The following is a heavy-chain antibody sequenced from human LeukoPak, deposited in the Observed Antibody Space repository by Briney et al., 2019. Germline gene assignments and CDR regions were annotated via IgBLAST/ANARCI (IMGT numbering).Heavy chain of an antibody. J-gene: IGHJ5*02. D-gene: IGHD6-13*01. CDR3: ARVRGIAAAGTNWFDP. CDR1: GGSISSGGYY. Sequence: SETLSLTCTVSGGSISSGGYYWSWIRQHPGKGLEWIGYIYYSGSTYYNPSLKSRVTISVDTSKNQFSLKLSSVTAADTAVYYCARVRGIAAAGTNWFDPWGQGTLVTVSS. CDR2: IYYSGST. V-gene: IGHV4-31*03.